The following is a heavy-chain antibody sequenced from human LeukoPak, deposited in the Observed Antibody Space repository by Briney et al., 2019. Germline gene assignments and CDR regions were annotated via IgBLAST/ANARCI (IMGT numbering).Heavy chain of an antibody. J-gene: IGHJ4*02. CDR1: GFTFSSYS. CDR2: ISSSSSTI. Sequence: GGSLRLSCAASGFTFSSYSMNWVRQAPGKGLEWVSYISSSSSTIYYADSVKGRFTISRDNAKNSLYLQMNCLRAEDTAVYYCVRDFSRTRLERPFDYWGQGTLVTVSS. D-gene: IGHD1-1*01. CDR3: VRDFSRTRLERPFDY. V-gene: IGHV3-48*04.